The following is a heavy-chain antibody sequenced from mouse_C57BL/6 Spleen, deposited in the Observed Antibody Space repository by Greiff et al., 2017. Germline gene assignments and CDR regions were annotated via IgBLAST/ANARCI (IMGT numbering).Heavy chain of an antibody. CDR1: GFTFSDYG. CDR2: ISSGSSTI. Sequence: EVQVVESGGGLVKPGGSLKLSCAPSGFTFSDYGMHWVRQAPEKGLEWVAYISSGSSTIYYADTVKGRFTISRDNAKNTLFLQMTSLRSEDTAMYYCARPDGYYVYFDVWGTGTTVTVSS. D-gene: IGHD2-3*01. J-gene: IGHJ1*03. CDR3: ARPDGYYVYFDV. V-gene: IGHV5-17*01.